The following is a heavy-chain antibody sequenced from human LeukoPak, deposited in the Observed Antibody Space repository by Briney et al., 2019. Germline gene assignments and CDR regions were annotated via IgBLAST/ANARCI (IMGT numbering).Heavy chain of an antibody. D-gene: IGHD3-22*01. CDR3: VRETATYYYDSRGYYRQIEVFDI. J-gene: IGHJ3*02. V-gene: IGHV4-61*01. CDR2: VYYSGRT. CDR1: GASVRSDSHY. Sequence: SETLSLTCSVSGASVRSDSHYWSWIRQPPGKGLEWIGNVYYSGRTAYSPSLKSRVTISVDISKNQFSLQLNSVTAADTAVYYCVRETATYYYDSRGYYRQIEVFDIWGQGTPVIVSS.